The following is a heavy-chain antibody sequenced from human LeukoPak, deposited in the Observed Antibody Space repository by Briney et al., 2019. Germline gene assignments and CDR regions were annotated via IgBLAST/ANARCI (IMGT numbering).Heavy chain of an antibody. CDR1: GDSVSSNSAA. V-gene: IGHV6-1*01. D-gene: IGHD3-22*01. Sequence: SQTLSLTCAISGDSVSSNSAAWNWIRRSPSRGLEWLGRTYYRSKWYNDYAVSVKSRITINPDTSKNLFSLLLNSLTPEDTAVYYCARDFRGYYYLGGLDYWGQGTLVTVSS. CDR3: ARDFRGYYYLGGLDY. CDR2: TYYRSKWYN. J-gene: IGHJ4*02.